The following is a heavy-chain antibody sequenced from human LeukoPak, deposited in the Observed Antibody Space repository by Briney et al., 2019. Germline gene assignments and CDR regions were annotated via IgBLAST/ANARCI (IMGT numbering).Heavy chain of an antibody. D-gene: IGHD4-23*01. Sequence: ASVKVSCKASVYTFISYYMHWVRQSPGQRLEWMGIINPSGGSTSYAQKFQGRVTMTRDMSTSTVYMELSSLRSEDTAVYYCARSYGGNSADAFDIWGQGTMVTVSS. J-gene: IGHJ3*02. CDR2: INPSGGST. V-gene: IGHV1-46*01. CDR1: VYTFISYY. CDR3: ARSYGGNSADAFDI.